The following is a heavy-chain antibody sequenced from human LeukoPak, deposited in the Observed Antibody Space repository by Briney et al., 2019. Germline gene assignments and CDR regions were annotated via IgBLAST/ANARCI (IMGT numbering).Heavy chain of an antibody. CDR3: ARDRIRGVKGAFDI. Sequence: SETLSLTCAVSGGSISSSNWWSWVRQPPGKGLEWIGEIYHSGSTNYNPSLKSRVTISVDTSKNQFSLKLSSVTAADTAVYYCARDRIRGVKGAFDIWGQGTMDTVSS. CDR2: IYHSGST. J-gene: IGHJ3*02. V-gene: IGHV4-4*02. CDR1: GGSISSSNW. D-gene: IGHD3-10*01.